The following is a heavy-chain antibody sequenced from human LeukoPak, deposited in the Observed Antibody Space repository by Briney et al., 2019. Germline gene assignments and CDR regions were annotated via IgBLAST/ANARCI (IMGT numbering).Heavy chain of an antibody. CDR2: INHSGST. CDR3: ARIIFAYYYYTDV. V-gene: IGHV4-34*01. Sequence: SETLSLTCAVYGGSLSGYYWSWIRQPPGKGLEWIGEINHSGSTNYNPSLKSRVTISVDTSKNQFSLRLSSVTAADTAVYYCARIIFAYYYYTDVWGKGTTVTISS. CDR1: GGSLSGYY. D-gene: IGHD2/OR15-2a*01. J-gene: IGHJ6*03.